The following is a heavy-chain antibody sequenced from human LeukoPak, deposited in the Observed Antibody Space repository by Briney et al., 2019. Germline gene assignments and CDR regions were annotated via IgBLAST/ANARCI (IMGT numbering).Heavy chain of an antibody. CDR1: GFTFSDYY. D-gene: IGHD6-19*01. CDR2: ISSSGSTI. CDR3: ARVSRSGWRYFDY. V-gene: IGHV3-11*01. J-gene: IGHJ4*02. Sequence: GGSLRLSCEASGFTFSDYYMSWIRKAQGKGLEWVSYISSSGSTIYYADSVKGRFTISRGNAKNSLYLQMNSLRAEDTAVYYCARVSRSGWRYFDYWGQGTLVTVSS.